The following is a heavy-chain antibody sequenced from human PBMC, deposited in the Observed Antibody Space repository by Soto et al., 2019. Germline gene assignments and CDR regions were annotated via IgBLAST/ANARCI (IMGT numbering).Heavy chain of an antibody. CDR3: AKDRGEEGLKFLEWFGGMDV. V-gene: IGHV3-74*01. Sequence: GGSLRLSCAASGFTVSNYWMNWVRQAPGKGLVWVSHIKNDGTTSYADSVEGRFTVSRDDDKNSFYLQMNSLRADDTAVYYCAKDRGEEGLKFLEWFGGMDVWGHGTTVTVPS. CDR1: GFTVSNYW. J-gene: IGHJ6*02. D-gene: IGHD3-3*01. CDR2: IKNDGTT.